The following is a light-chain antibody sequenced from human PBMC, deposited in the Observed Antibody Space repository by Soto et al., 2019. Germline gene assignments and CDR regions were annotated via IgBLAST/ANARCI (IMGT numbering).Light chain of an antibody. CDR2: RNN. V-gene: IGLV1-47*01. J-gene: IGLJ1*01. Sequence: QSVLTQPPSASGTPGQRVTISCSGSSSNIGSNYVYWYQQLPGTAPKLLIYRNNQRPSGVPDRFSGSKSGTSASLAISGLRSEDEADYYCPAWDDSLSGYVSATGTKVPVL. CDR1: SSNIGSNY. CDR3: PAWDDSLSGYV.